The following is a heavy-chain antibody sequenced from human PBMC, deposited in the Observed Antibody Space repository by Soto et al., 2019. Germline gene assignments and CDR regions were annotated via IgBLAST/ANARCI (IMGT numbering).Heavy chain of an antibody. D-gene: IGHD6-25*01. V-gene: IGHV3-20*01. CDR2: INWNGGST. J-gene: IGHJ6*03. CDR1: GFTFDDYG. Sequence: GGSLRLSCAASGFTFDDYGMSWVRQAPGKGLEWVSGINWNGGSTGYADSVKGRFTISRDNAKNSLYLQMNSLRAEDTALYHCARESGLDYYYYMDVWGKGTTVTVSS. CDR3: ARESGLDYYYYMDV.